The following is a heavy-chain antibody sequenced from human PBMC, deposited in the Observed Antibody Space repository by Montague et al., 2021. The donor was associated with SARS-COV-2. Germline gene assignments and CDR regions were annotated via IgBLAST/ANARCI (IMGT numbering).Heavy chain of an antibody. CDR1: GASISTGIYY. D-gene: IGHD1-26*01. V-gene: IGHV4-61*02. Sequence: TLSLTCTVSGASISTGIYYWSWIRQPPGKGLEWIGRIRTTGHTDYNSSLESRVFMSVDTSTNQFSLSLTSVTAADTAVYFCARLGSGAPEFDLWGQGTLVTVSS. J-gene: IGHJ4*02. CDR2: IRTTGHT. CDR3: ARLGSGAPEFDL.